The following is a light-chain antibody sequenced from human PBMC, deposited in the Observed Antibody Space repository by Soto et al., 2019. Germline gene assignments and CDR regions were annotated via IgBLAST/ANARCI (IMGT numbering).Light chain of an antibody. V-gene: IGKV1-5*01. Sequence: DIQMPQSPSTLSTSVGDRVSITCRASQSISWRLAWYQQKPGKVPKFLIYDASSLESGVPSRFSGSGSVTEFTLAISSLQPDDVATYYCQQYNAYPLTFGGGTKVEIK. CDR3: QQYNAYPLT. CDR2: DAS. CDR1: QSISWR. J-gene: IGKJ4*01.